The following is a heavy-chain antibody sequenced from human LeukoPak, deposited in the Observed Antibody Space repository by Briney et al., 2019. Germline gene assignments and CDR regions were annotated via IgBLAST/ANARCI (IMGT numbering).Heavy chain of an antibody. Sequence: GGSLRLSCAASGFTFSSYWMSWVRQAPGKGLEWVARLHADGNEKYFVHSVKGRFTVSRDNAKNSLYLQMNSLRVEDTAVYYCARGGYSFDYLGQGTLVTVSS. CDR2: LHADGNEK. D-gene: IGHD5-12*01. CDR1: GFTFSSYW. J-gene: IGHJ4*02. CDR3: ARGGYSFDY. V-gene: IGHV3-7*01.